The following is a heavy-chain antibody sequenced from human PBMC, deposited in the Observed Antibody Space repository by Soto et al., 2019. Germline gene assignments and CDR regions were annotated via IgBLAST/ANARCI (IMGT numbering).Heavy chain of an antibody. CDR1: GFTFNTCN. Sequence: GGSLRLSCAASGFTFNTCNMNWIRQAPGKGLEWVSFISSSSRTIYYADPVKGRFTISRDNAKNSLYLPMTSLRDEDTAVYYCAVFEASGPLDVWGQGTTVTVSS. CDR3: AVFEASGPLDV. D-gene: IGHD3-10*01. J-gene: IGHJ6*02. CDR2: ISSSSRTI. V-gene: IGHV3-48*02.